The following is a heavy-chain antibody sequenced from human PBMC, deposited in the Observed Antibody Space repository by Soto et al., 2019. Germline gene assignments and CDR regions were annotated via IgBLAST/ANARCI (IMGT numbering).Heavy chain of an antibody. Sequence: PGESLKISCQGSGYSFTSYWIGWVRQMPGKGLEWMGVIYPRHSETRYGPSFQGQVTISADNAITTAYLQWSSLKASDTAMYYCASGLGYCANGVCYTTRFDPWGRGTLVTVSS. D-gene: IGHD2-8*01. CDR2: IYPRHSET. J-gene: IGHJ5*02. CDR1: GYSFTSYW. V-gene: IGHV5-51*01. CDR3: ASGLGYCANGVCYTTRFDP.